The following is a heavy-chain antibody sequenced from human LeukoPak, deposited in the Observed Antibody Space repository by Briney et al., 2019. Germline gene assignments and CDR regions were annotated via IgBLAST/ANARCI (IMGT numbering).Heavy chain of an antibody. CDR1: RFTFDGYA. D-gene: IGHD6-6*01. V-gene: IGHV3-9*01. CDR2: ISWNSGNT. CDR3: AKSGTYSSSSGYIDS. J-gene: IGHJ4*02. Sequence: GGSLRLSCAASRFTFDGYAMHWVRQAPGKGLEWVSSISWNSGNTDYAASVKVRFTISRDNAKKSLHLQMNSLRAEDTALYYCAKSGTYSSSSGYIDSWGQGTLVTVSS.